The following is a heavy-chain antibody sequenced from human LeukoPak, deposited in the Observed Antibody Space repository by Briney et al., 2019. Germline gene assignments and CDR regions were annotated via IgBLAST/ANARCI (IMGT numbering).Heavy chain of an antibody. V-gene: IGHV3-64*02. J-gene: IGHJ6*03. D-gene: IGHD3-3*01. CDR1: GFTFSHYS. CDR2: IISNGGST. Sequence: GGSPRLSCAAYGFTFSHYSMHWVRQAPGKELEYVSAIISNGGSTHYADSVKGRFTISRDNSKNTLYLQMDSLRAEDMAVYYCARITMGATIANFYYYHMDVWGKGATVTVSS. CDR3: ARITMGATIANFYYYHMDV.